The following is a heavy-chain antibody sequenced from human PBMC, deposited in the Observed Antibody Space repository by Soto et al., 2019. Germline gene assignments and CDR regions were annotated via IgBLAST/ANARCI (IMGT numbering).Heavy chain of an antibody. CDR3: XXXXXXFDY. CDR2: ISYDGSNK. CDR1: GFSFSSYG. J-gene: IGHJ4*02. V-gene: IGHV3-30*03. Sequence: QVQLVESGGGVVQPGRSLRLSCAASGFSFSSYGMQWVRQAPGKGLEWVAVISYDGSNKYYADSVKDRFTISRDNSKXXXXXXXXXXXXXXXXXXXXXXXXXXFDYCGQGTLVTVSS.